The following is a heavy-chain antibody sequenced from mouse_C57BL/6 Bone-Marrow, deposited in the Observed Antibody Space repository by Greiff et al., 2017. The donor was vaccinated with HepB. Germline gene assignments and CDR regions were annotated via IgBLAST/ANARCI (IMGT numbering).Heavy chain of an antibody. CDR3: ARAYYGSSYEAMDY. Sequence: EVQRVESGGGLVKPGGSLKLSCAASGFTFSSYAMSWVRPTPEKRLEWVATISDGGSYTYYPDNVKGRFTISRDNAKNNLYLQMSHLKSEDTAMYYCARAYYGSSYEAMDYWGQGTSVTVSS. J-gene: IGHJ4*01. D-gene: IGHD1-1*01. CDR2: ISDGGSYT. V-gene: IGHV5-4*01. CDR1: GFTFSSYA.